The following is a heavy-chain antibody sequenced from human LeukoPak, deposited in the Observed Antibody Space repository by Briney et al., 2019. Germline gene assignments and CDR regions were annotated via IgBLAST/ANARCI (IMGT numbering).Heavy chain of an antibody. Sequence: GGSLRLSCAASGFTFSNSWMTWVRQAPGKGLEWVANIRHDGNEKYYVDSLKGRFTISRDNAKNSLYLQMNSLRAEDTAVYYCAKAPVTSCRGAFCYPFDSWGQGTLVTVSS. J-gene: IGHJ4*02. V-gene: IGHV3-7*01. CDR2: IRHDGNEK. CDR3: AKAPVTSCRGAFCYPFDS. CDR1: GFTFSNSW. D-gene: IGHD2-15*01.